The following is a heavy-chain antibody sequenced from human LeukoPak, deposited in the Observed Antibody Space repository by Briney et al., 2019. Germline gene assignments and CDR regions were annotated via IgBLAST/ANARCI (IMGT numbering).Heavy chain of an antibody. Sequence: GGSLRLSCAASGFTFSRYWMSWVRQAPGKGLEWVANIKEDGGEIYYVDSVKGRFTISRDNSKNTLYLQLDSLRSEDMGVYFCARGEPYYDSSGYRRLDYWGQGTLVTVSS. CDR3: ARGEPYYDSSGYRRLDY. J-gene: IGHJ4*02. D-gene: IGHD3-16*01. V-gene: IGHV3-7*04. CDR2: IKEDGGEI. CDR1: GFTFSRYW.